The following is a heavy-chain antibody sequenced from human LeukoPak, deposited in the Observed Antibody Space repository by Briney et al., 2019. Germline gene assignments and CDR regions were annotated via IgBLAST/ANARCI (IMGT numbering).Heavy chain of an antibody. CDR3: AKKFSSGSQLFDY. V-gene: IGHV3-23*01. CDR1: GFTFSSYA. Sequence: PGGSLRLSCAASGFTFSSYAMSWLRQAPGKGLEWVSAISGSGGSTYYADSVKGRFTISRDNSKNTLYLQMNSLRAEDTAVYYCAKKFSSGSQLFDYWGPGTLVTVAS. D-gene: IGHD6-19*01. J-gene: IGHJ4*02. CDR2: ISGSGGST.